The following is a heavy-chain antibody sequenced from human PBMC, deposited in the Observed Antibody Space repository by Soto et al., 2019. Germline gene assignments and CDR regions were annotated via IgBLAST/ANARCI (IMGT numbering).Heavy chain of an antibody. CDR3: ARGTALYYYDSSGSTSYYGMDV. D-gene: IGHD3-22*01. V-gene: IGHV1-2*04. CDR2: VNPNSGGT. Sequence: ASVKVSCKASGYIFTGYYMHWVRQAPGQGLEWMGWVNPNSGGTNYAQKFQGWVTMTRDTSISTAYMELSRLRSDDTAVYYCARGTALYYYDSSGSTSYYGMDVWGQGTTVTVSS. J-gene: IGHJ6*02. CDR1: GYIFTGYY.